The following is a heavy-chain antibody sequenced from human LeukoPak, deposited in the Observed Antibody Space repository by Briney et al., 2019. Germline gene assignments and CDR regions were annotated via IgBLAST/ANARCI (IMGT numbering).Heavy chain of an antibody. D-gene: IGHD3-3*01. CDR3: ARSPYYDFWSGYYTNGGHDY. CDR1: GGSFSGYY. J-gene: IGHJ4*02. Sequence: SETLSLTCAVCGGSFSGYYWSWIRQPPGKGLEWIGEINHSGSTNYNPSLKSRVTISVDTSKNQFSLKLSSVTAADTAVYYCARSPYYDFWSGYYTNGGHDYWGQGTLVTVSS. CDR2: INHSGST. V-gene: IGHV4-34*01.